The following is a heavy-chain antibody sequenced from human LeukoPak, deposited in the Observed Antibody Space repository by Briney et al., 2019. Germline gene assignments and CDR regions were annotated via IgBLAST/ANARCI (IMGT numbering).Heavy chain of an antibody. J-gene: IGHJ4*02. D-gene: IGHD3-10*01. CDR1: GFTFSSFA. CDR3: AKDRYGSGSYYNVVDY. Sequence: GVSLRLSCAASGFTFSSFAMSWVRQAPGKGLEWVSAIGGSGGSTYFADSVKGRFTISRDNSKNTLYLQMNSLRAEDTAVYYCAKDRYGSGSYYNVVDYWGQGTLVTVSS. CDR2: IGGSGGST. V-gene: IGHV3-23*01.